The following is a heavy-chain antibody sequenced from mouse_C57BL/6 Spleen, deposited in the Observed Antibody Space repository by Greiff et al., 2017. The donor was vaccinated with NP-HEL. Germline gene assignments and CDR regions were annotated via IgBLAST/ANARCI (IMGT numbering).Heavy chain of an antibody. CDR2: IDPETGGT. D-gene: IGHD2-10*01. CDR3: TRGLLHY. CDR1: GYTFTDYE. V-gene: IGHV1-15*01. J-gene: IGHJ4*01. Sequence: QVQLQQSGAELVRPGASVTLSCKASGYTFTDYEMHWVKQTPVHGLEWIGAIDPETGGTAYNQKFKGKAILTADKSSSTAYMELRSLTSEDAAVYYCTRGLLHYWGQGTSVTVSS.